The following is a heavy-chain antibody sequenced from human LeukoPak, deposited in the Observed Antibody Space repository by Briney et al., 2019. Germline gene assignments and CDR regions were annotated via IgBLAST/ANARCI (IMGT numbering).Heavy chain of an antibody. V-gene: IGHV3-23*01. J-gene: IGHJ6*03. CDR2: ISGSGAGT. CDR3: AKGVGYYTGYSYHYYMDV. D-gene: IGHD3-3*01. CDR1: GFTFSSYG. Sequence: GGSLRLSCAASGFTFSSYGMSWVRQAPGKGLEWVSTISGSGAGTYYADSVKGRTTVSRDNSKNTLYLQVNSLRAEDTAVYYCAKGVGYYTGYSYHYYMDVWGKGTTVTISS.